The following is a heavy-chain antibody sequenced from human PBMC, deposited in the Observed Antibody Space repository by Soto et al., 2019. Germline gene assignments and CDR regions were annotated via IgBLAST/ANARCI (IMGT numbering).Heavy chain of an antibody. CDR2: ISWNSGSI. CDR3: AKDSGSYYDFRFDY. D-gene: IGHD1-26*01. V-gene: IGHV3-9*01. J-gene: IGHJ4*02. CDR1: GFTFDDYA. Sequence: AGGSLRLSCAASGFTFDDYAMHWVRQAPGKGLGWVSGISWNSGSIGYADSVKGRFTISRDNAKNSLYLQMNSLRAEDTALYYCAKDSGSYYDFRFDYWGQGTLVTVSS.